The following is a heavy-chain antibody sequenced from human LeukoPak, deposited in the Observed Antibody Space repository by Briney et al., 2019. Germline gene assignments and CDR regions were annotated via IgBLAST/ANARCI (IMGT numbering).Heavy chain of an antibody. J-gene: IGHJ6*02. Sequence: PGGSLRLSCAASGFTFSSYSMNWVRQAPGKGLEWVSSISSSSSYIYYADSVKGRFTISRDNAKNSLYLQMNSLRAEDTAVYYCARDGYYYDSSGDYSINGMDVWGQETTVTVSS. D-gene: IGHD3-22*01. V-gene: IGHV3-21*01. CDR2: ISSSSSYI. CDR1: GFTFSSYS. CDR3: ARDGYYYDSSGDYSINGMDV.